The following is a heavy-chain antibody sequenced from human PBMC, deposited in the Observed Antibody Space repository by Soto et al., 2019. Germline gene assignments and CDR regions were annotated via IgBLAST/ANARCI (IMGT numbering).Heavy chain of an antibody. CDR3: ARDWGGEGTFDY. V-gene: IGHV3-21*01. CDR2: ISSSSSYI. D-gene: IGHD3-16*01. J-gene: IGHJ4*02. CDR1: GFTLSGYS. Sequence: EVQLVESGGGLVKPGGSLRLSCAASGFTLSGYSMNWARQAPGKGLEWVSSISSSSSYIYYADSVKGRFTISRDNAKNSLYLQMNSLRAEDTAVYYCARDWGGEGTFDYWGQGTLVTVSS.